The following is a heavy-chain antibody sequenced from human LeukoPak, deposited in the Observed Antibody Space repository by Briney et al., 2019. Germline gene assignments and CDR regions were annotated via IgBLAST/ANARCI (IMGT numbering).Heavy chain of an antibody. Sequence: ASVKVSCKASGYTFTSYDINWVRQATGQGLEWMGWMNPNSGNTGYAQKFQGRVTITRNTSKSTAYMELSSLRSEDTAVYYCARATTVVPPDFDYWGQGTLVTVSS. V-gene: IGHV1-8*03. J-gene: IGHJ4*02. CDR1: GYTFTSYD. D-gene: IGHD4-23*01. CDR2: MNPNSGNT. CDR3: ARATTVVPPDFDY.